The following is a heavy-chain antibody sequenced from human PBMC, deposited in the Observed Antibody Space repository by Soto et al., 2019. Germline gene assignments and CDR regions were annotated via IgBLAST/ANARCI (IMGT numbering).Heavy chain of an antibody. J-gene: IGHJ4*02. V-gene: IGHV4-39*01. D-gene: IGHD2-2*01. CDR3: ARHDTEYQLLSGFYYFDY. CDR1: GGSISSSSYY. Sequence: SETLSLTCTVSGGSISSSSYYWGWIRQPPGKGLEWIGSIYYSGSTYYNPSLKSRVTISVDTSKNQFSLKLSSVTAADTAVYYCARHDTEYQLLSGFYYFDYWGQGTLVTVSS. CDR2: IYYSGST.